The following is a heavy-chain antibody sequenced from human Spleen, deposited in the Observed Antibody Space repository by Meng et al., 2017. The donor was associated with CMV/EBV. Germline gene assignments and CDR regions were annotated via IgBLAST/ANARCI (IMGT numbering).Heavy chain of an antibody. J-gene: IGHJ4*02. V-gene: IGHV1-18*04. Sequence: ASVKVSCKTSGYTFTSYGISWVRQAPGQGLEWMGWISAYNGNTIYEQKVQGRVTMTTDTSTRTAYMELRSLRSDDTAVYYCARGEGGIMGATIFEYWGQGTLVTVSS. CDR1: GYTFTSYG. D-gene: IGHD1-26*01. CDR3: ARGEGGIMGATIFEY. CDR2: ISAYNGNT.